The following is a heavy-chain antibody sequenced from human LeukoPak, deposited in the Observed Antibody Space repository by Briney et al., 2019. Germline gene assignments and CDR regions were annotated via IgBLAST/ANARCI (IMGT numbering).Heavy chain of an antibody. J-gene: IGHJ3*02. CDR1: GFTFDDYA. CDR2: ISWNSGSI. D-gene: IGHD4-17*01. V-gene: IGHV3-9*01. CDR3: AKDCDGDALGAFDI. Sequence: AGGSLRLSCAASGFTFDDYAMHWVRQAPGKGLEWVSGISWNSGSIGYADSVKGRFTISGDNAKNSLYLQMNSLRAEDTALYYCAKDCDGDALGAFDIWGQGTMVTVSS.